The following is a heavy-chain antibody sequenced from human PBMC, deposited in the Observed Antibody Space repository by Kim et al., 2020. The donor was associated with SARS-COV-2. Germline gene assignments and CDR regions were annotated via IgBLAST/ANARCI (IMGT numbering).Heavy chain of an antibody. V-gene: IGHV1-3*01. D-gene: IGHD6-19*01. CDR1: GYTFTSYA. J-gene: IGHJ6*02. Sequence: ASVKVSCKASGYTFTSYAMHWVRQAPGQRLEWMGWINAGNGNTKYSQKFQGRVTITRDTSASTAYMELSSLRSEDTAVYYCARLGRGLYYYYGMDVWGQGTTVTVSS. CDR3: ARLGRGLYYYYGMDV. CDR2: INAGNGNT.